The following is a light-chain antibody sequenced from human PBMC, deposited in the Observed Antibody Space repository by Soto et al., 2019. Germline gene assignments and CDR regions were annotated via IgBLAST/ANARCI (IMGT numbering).Light chain of an antibody. CDR2: GAS. Sequence: EIVMTQSPATLSVSPGERATLSCRVSQSVSSNLAWYQQTPGQAPRLLIYGASTRATGIPARFSGSGSGTEFTLTISSLQSEDFAVYYCQQYNNWPGTFGQGTKLEIK. V-gene: IGKV3-15*01. CDR1: QSVSSN. CDR3: QQYNNWPGT. J-gene: IGKJ2*01.